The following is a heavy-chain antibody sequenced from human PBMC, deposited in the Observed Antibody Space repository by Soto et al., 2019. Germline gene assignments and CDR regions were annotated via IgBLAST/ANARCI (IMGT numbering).Heavy chain of an antibody. CDR3: ASTDIVLVPAALPQKDNYYYYGMDV. V-gene: IGHV1-3*01. CDR1: GYTFPSYD. CDR2: SNAGNGNT. J-gene: IGHJ6*02. Sequence: ASVKVSCKASGYTFPSYDMHLVRQAPRQKLEWMGWSNAGNGNTKYSQKFQGRVTITRDTSASTAYMELRSLRSDDTAVYYCASTDIVLVPAALPQKDNYYYYGMDVWGQGTTVTISS. D-gene: IGHD2-2*02.